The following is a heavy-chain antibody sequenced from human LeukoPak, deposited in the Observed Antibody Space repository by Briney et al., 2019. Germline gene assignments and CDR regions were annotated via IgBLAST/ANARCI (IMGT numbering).Heavy chain of an antibody. J-gene: IGHJ2*01. CDR3: ARVGDHFHWYLDL. D-gene: IGHD3-3*02. V-gene: IGHV3-53*01. Sequence: GGSLRLSCAASGFTVSTNYMNWVRQAPGKGLEWVSILYSGSSTYYADSVEGRFIVSRDSSKNTLSLQMNDLRAEDTAVYYCARVGDHFHWYLDLWGRGTMVTVSS. CDR2: LYSGSST. CDR1: GFTVSTNY.